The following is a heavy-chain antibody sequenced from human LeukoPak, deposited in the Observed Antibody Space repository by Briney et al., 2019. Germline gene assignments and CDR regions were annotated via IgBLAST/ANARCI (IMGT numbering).Heavy chain of an antibody. CDR2: IIPIFGTA. Sequence: EASVKVSCKASGGTFSSYAISWVRQAPGQGLERMGGIIPIFGTANYAQKFQGRVTITTDESTSTAYMELSSLRAEDTAVYYCARGEEGPIWKGAFDIWGQGTMVTVSS. CDR1: GGTFSSYA. D-gene: IGHD3-3*01. J-gene: IGHJ3*02. V-gene: IGHV1-69*05. CDR3: ARGEEGPIWKGAFDI.